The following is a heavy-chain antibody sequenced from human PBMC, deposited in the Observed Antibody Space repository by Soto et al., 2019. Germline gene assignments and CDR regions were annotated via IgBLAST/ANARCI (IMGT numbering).Heavy chain of an antibody. CDR3: APEEDTSDRISYPDCLQR. J-gene: IGHJ1*01. D-gene: IGHD3-16*02. Sequence: SVKVSCKASGYIFPAYSMHWVRQAPGQGLEWMGVVNPSGGSTNYAQKFQGRITMTRDTSTSTVYMDLSSLTSEDTAVYYCAPEEDTSDRISYPDCLQRCDQRTRVAVSS. CDR2: VNPSGGST. CDR1: GYIFPAYS. V-gene: IGHV1-46*01.